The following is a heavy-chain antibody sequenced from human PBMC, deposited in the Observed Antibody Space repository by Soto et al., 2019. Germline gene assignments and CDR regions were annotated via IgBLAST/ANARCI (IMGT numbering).Heavy chain of an antibody. CDR1: GGTFSSYA. Sequence: ASVKVSCKASGGTFSSYAISWVRQAPGQGLEWMGGIIPIFGTANYAQKFQGRVTITADESTSTAYMELSSLRSEDTAVYYWARVTVTTPEYYYYGMDVWGQGTTVTVSS. J-gene: IGHJ6*02. V-gene: IGHV1-69*13. D-gene: IGHD4-4*01. CDR2: IIPIFGTA. CDR3: ARVTVTTPEYYYYGMDV.